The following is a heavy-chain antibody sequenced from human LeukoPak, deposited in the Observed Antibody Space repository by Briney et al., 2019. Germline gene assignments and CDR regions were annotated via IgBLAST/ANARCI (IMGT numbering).Heavy chain of an antibody. J-gene: IGHJ3*02. Sequence: SETLSLTCTVSGGSTSSYYWSWIRQPPGKGLEWIGYIYYSGSTNYNPSLKSRVTISVDTSKNQFSLKLSSVTAADTAVYYCARDPAATTNDAFDIWGQGTMVTVSS. D-gene: IGHD2-2*01. CDR1: GGSTSSYY. CDR2: IYYSGST. CDR3: ARDPAATTNDAFDI. V-gene: IGHV4-59*01.